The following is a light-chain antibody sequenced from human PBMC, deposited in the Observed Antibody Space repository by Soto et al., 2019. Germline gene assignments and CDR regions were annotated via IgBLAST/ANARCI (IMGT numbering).Light chain of an antibody. CDR1: QSISSW. V-gene: IGKV1-5*01. J-gene: IGKJ1*01. CDR2: DAS. CDR3: QQYNSYSWT. Sequence: DIQMTQSPSTLSASVGDRVTITCRAGQSISSWLAWYQQKPGEAPKLLIYDASSLESGVPSRFSGSGSGTEFTLTISSLQPDDFATYYCQQYNSYSWTFGQGTKVDIK.